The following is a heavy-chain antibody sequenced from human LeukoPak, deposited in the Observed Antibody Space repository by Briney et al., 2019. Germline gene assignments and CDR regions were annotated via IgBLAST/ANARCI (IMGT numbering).Heavy chain of an antibody. D-gene: IGHD3-10*01. CDR2: IYHSGST. CDR3: ARESGSGSYSWGYFDY. V-gene: IGHV4-38-2*02. J-gene: IGHJ4*02. CDR1: GYSISSGYY. Sequence: SETLSLTCTVSGYSISSGYYWGWIRQPPGKGLEWIGSIYHSGSTYYNPSLKSRVTISVDTSKNQFSLKLSSVTAADTAVYYCARESGSGSYSWGYFDYWGQGTLVTVSS.